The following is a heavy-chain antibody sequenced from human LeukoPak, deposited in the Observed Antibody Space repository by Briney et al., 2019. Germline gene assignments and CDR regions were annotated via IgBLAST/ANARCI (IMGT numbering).Heavy chain of an antibody. J-gene: IGHJ4*02. CDR1: GYTFTNYV. CDR2: INAGNGDT. D-gene: IGHD2-21*01. Sequence: AASVKVSCKASGYTFTNYVAHWVRQAPGQRPEWMGWINAGNGDTKYSQNFQGRVTITRDTSASTAYMELSSLTSEDTALYYCARDDCGDTCYPGGYWGQGTLVTVSS. CDR3: ARDDCGDTCYPGGY. V-gene: IGHV1-3*01.